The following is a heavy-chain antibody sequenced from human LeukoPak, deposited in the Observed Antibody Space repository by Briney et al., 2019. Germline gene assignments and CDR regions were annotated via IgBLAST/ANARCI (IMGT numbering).Heavy chain of an antibody. D-gene: IGHD3-22*01. CDR3: ARHYDSSGPPIDY. CDR1: GGSISSYY. CDR2: IYYSGST. J-gene: IGHJ4*02. Sequence: SETLSLTCTVSGGSISSYYWSWIRQPPGKGLEWIGYIYYSGSTNYNPSLKSRVNISVDTSKNQFSLKLSSVTAADTAVYYCARHYDSSGPPIDYWGQGTLVSVSS. V-gene: IGHV4-59*08.